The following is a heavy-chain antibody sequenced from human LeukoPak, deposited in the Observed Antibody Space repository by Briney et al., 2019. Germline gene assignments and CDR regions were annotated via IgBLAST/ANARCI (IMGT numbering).Heavy chain of an antibody. V-gene: IGHV4-31*03. CDR2: IYYSGST. CDR3: ARMPYYYDSSGYYKYAFDI. CDR1: GGSISSGGYH. Sequence: SQTLSLTCTVSGGSISSGGYHWSWIRQHPGKGLEWIGYIYYSGSTYYNPSLKSRVTISVDTSKNQFSLKLSSVTAADTAVYYCARMPYYYDSSGYYKYAFDIWGQGTMVTVSS. J-gene: IGHJ3*02. D-gene: IGHD3-22*01.